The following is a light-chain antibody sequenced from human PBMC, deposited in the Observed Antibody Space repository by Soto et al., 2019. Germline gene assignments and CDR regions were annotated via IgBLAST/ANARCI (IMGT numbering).Light chain of an antibody. V-gene: IGKV1-9*01. CDR3: QYLNSLPLT. Sequence: IQLTQSPSSLSASVGDRVTITCRASQGIRNYLAWYQQKPGKAPNLLIYLASTLQGGVRSRFSGSGSGTDFSITLSSMQPEDVATYYCQYLNSLPLTFGGGTKVELK. CDR2: LAS. CDR1: QGIRNY. J-gene: IGKJ4*01.